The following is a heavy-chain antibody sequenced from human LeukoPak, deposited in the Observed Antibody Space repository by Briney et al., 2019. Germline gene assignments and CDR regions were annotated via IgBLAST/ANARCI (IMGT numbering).Heavy chain of an antibody. D-gene: IGHD4-17*01. CDR1: GGSISSYY. CDR2: IYNSGST. CDR3: AKDQDYGGWADY. V-gene: IGHV4-4*07. J-gene: IGHJ4*02. Sequence: SSETLSLTCTVSGGSISSYYWSWIRQPAGKGLEWIGRIYNSGSTTYNPSLKSRVTMSVDTSKNQFSLKLSSVTAADTAVYYCAKDQDYGGWADYWGQGTLVTVSS.